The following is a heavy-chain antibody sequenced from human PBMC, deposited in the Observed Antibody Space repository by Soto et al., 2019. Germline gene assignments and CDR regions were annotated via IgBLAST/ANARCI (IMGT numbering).Heavy chain of an antibody. CDR2: ISYSGST. CDR1: GGSISSGNYY. J-gene: IGHJ4*02. D-gene: IGHD2-15*01. CDR3: ATMGTPATGLYFFDY. V-gene: IGHV4-30-4*01. Sequence: NLSLTCTVSGGSISSGNYYWSWIRQPPGKGLEWIGFISYSGSTYYSTSLKSRVTISVDTSKSQFSLNLSFVTAADTAVYYCATMGTPATGLYFFDYWGQGSLVTVSS.